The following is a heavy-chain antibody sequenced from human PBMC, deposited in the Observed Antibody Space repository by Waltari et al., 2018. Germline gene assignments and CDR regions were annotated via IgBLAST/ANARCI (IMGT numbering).Heavy chain of an antibody. D-gene: IGHD1-26*01. J-gene: IGHJ3*02. CDR2: IIPIFGAG. V-gene: IGHV1-69*12. CDR1: GCTFSSYA. Sequence: QVQLVQSGAEVKKPGSSVKVSCKASGCTFSSYALSWVRQAPGQGLEWMGGIIPIFGAGNYAQKFQGRVTITADEPTSTAYMELSSLRPEDTAVYYCARQRDSGSYYAADAFDIWGQGTMVTVSS. CDR3: ARQRDSGSYYAADAFDI.